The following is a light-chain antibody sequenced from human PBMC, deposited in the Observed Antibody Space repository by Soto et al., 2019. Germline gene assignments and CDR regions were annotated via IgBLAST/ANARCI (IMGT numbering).Light chain of an antibody. CDR1: QSVTNN. J-gene: IGKJ1*01. Sequence: EIVLTQSPGTLSLSPGERATLSCRASQSVTNNQFAWFRQKPGQAPRLLIWGVSNRATGIPDRFSGSGSETDFTLTISGLRSEDSAVYYCQQYNNWPRTFGQGTKVDIK. CDR2: GVS. V-gene: IGKV3D-15*01. CDR3: QQYNNWPRT.